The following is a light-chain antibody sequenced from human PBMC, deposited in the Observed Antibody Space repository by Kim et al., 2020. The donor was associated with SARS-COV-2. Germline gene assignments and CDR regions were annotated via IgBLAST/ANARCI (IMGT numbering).Light chain of an antibody. CDR2: SDS. Sequence: SYELTQPPSVSVAPGKTARITCGGNNIGSKSVHWYQQTPGQAPVLVIYSDSDRPSGIPERFSGSNSGNTATLNISRVEAGDEADYYCQVWDSSSDRVFGG. CDR3: QVWDSSSDRV. V-gene: IGLV3-21*04. J-gene: IGLJ3*02. CDR1: NIGSKS.